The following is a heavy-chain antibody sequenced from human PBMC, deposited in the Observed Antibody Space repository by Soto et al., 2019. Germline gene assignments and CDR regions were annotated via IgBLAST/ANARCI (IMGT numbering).Heavy chain of an antibody. CDR2: IYYSGST. CDR1: GGSISSSSYY. CDR3: ARLGRIRYIYGSLDY. V-gene: IGHV4-39*01. Sequence: PSQTLSLTCTVSGGSISSSSYYWCWIRQPPGKGQERIGTIYYSGSTYYNPSLKSRVTISVDTSQNQLSLKLSSVTVADTAVYYFARLGRIRYIYGSLDYWGQGSRVTVS. D-gene: IGHD5-18*01. J-gene: IGHJ4*02.